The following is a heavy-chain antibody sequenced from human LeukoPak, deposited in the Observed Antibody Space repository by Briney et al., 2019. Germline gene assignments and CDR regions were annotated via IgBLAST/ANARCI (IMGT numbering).Heavy chain of an antibody. CDR1: GGSISSCY. J-gene: IGHJ3*02. CDR3: ARGRYDFWSTSLARVSDAFDI. D-gene: IGHD3-3*01. V-gene: IGHV4-4*07. CDR2: IYTSGST. Sequence: SETLSLTCTVSGGSISSCYWSWIRQPAGKGLEWIGRIYTSGSTNYNPSLKSRVTMSVDTSKNQFSLKLSSVTAADTAVYYCARGRYDFWSTSLARVSDAFDIWGQGTMVTVSS.